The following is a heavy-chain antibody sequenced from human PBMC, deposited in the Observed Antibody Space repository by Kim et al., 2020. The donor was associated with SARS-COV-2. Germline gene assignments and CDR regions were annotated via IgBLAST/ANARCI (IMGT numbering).Heavy chain of an antibody. Sequence: GGSLRLSCAASGFTFSSYSMNWVRQAPGKGLEWVSSISSSSSYIYYADSVKGRFTISRDNAKNSLYLQMNSLRAEDTAVYYCARVRMGSAVAANAEIDYWGQGTLVTVSS. J-gene: IGHJ4*02. CDR3: ARVRMGSAVAANAEIDY. CDR2: ISSSSSYI. V-gene: IGHV3-21*01. D-gene: IGHD6-19*01. CDR1: GFTFSSYS.